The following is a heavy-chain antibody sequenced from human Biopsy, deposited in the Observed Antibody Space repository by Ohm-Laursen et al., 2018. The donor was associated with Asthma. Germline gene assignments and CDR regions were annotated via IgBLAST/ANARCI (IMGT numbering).Heavy chain of an antibody. D-gene: IGHD3-3*01. J-gene: IGHJ6*02. CDR1: GGTLNNYA. CDR2: ISPIFGSI. V-gene: IGHV1-69*01. CDR3: AKARCYYFYCDMEV. Sequence: SSVKVSCKSSGGTLNNYAINWVRQAPGQCLEWMGGISPIFGSIKYAQKFQDRVTISADVFRNTVHLELSSLRSEDTAVLYCAKARCYYFYCDMEVWGQGTTVTVSS.